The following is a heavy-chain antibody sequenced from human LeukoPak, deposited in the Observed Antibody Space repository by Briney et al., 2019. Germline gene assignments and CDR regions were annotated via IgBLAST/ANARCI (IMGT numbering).Heavy chain of an antibody. V-gene: IGHV4-34*01. J-gene: IGHJ4*02. CDR3: ASVYCSGGSCYSRCFDY. D-gene: IGHD2-15*01. CDR1: GGSFSGYY. CDR2: INHSGST. Sequence: SETLSLTCAVYGGSFSGYYWSWIRQPPGKGLEWIGEINHSGSTNYNPSLKSRVTISVDTSKNQFSLKLSSVTAADTAVYYCASVYCSGGSCYSRCFDYWGQGTLVTVSS.